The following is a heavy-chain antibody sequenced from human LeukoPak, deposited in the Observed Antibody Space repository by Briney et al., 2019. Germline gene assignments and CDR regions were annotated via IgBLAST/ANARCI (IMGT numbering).Heavy chain of an antibody. CDR1: GGSFSGYY. V-gene: IGHV4-34*01. CDR3: ARGGLYGDYYKDFDY. D-gene: IGHD4-17*01. J-gene: IGHJ4*02. CDR2: INHSGST. Sequence: SETLSLTCAVYGGSFSGYYWSWIRQPPGKGLEWIGEINHSGSTNYNPSLKSRVTISVDTSKNQFSLKLSSVTAADTAVYYCARGGLYGDYYKDFDYWGQGTLVTVSS.